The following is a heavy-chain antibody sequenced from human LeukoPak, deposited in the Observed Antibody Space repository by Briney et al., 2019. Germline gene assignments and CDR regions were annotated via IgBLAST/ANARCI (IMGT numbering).Heavy chain of an antibody. CDR1: GFTFRSYA. V-gene: IGHV3-30-3*01. Sequence: GGSLRLSCAASGFTFRSYAMHWGRQAPGKGLEWVAVILYDGSNQYYADSVKGRFTISRDNSKNTLYLQMNSLRPEDTAVYYCAKRPDDYSYGMDVWGQGTTVTVSS. CDR2: ILYDGSNQ. J-gene: IGHJ6*02. CDR3: AKRPDDYSYGMDV.